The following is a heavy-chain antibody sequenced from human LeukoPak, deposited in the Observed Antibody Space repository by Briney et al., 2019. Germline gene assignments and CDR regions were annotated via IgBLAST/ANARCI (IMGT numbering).Heavy chain of an antibody. J-gene: IGHJ3*02. CDR2: IHNSGGT. CDR1: GDSISNYY. CDR3: ARDSSVYRAFDI. V-gene: IGHV4-59*12. Sequence: SETLSLTCTVSGDSISNYYCNWIWQSPGKGLEWLGYIHNSGGTKYNPSFKSRVTMSVDTSKNQFSLKLSSVTAADTAVYYCARDSSVYRAFDIWGQGTMVTVSS. D-gene: IGHD5-12*01.